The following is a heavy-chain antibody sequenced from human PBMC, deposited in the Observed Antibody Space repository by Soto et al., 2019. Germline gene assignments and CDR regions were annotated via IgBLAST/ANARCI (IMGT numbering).Heavy chain of an antibody. V-gene: IGHV3-23*01. Sequence: EVQLLESGGGLVQPGESLRLSCTASGFSFSTYAMSWVRQAPGKGLEWVSAITGGRGGTFYADSVRGRFTIHRDNSKNTLVLETSSLRVEDTAIYYCVKEMAERGKGWFDSWGQGTLVTVSS. D-gene: IGHD1-1*01. CDR2: ITGGRGGT. J-gene: IGHJ5*01. CDR1: GFSFSTYA. CDR3: VKEMAERGKGWFDS.